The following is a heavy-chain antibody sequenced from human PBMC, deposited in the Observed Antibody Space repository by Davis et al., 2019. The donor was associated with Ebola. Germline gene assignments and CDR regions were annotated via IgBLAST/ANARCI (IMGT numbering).Heavy chain of an antibody. CDR2: ISPDGDYI. V-gene: IGHV3-23*01. D-gene: IGHD5-24*01. CDR3: AKKTWGDGDMTFHETHAFDF. Sequence: PGGSLRLSCAASGFAFSNFAMSWLRQAPGKGLEWLSAISPDGDYIYYTDSVRGRFTISRDNAKNTLYLQMTNLRVEDTALYFCAKKTWGDGDMTFHETHAFDFWGKGTMVTVSS. CDR1: GFAFSNFA. J-gene: IGHJ3*01.